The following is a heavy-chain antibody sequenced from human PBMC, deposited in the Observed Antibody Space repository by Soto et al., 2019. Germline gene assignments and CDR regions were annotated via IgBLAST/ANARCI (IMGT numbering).Heavy chain of an antibody. CDR1: GGSINSGAYS. J-gene: IGHJ4*02. CDR2: VTRSGTA. D-gene: IGHD7-27*01. Sequence: QVHLQESGSGLVKTAQTLSLICSVSGGSINSGAYSLSWIRQPPGKGLQWIGYVTRSGTASSIPFLIGRLTLSVDSSQTQFSLKLTSVTAADAAVYYCARIHWGQRSLDQWGQGTPVSASS. CDR3: ARIHWGQRSLDQ. V-gene: IGHV4-30-2*01.